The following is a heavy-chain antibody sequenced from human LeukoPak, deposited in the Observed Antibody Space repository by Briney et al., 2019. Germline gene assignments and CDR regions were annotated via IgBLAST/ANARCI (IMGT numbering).Heavy chain of an antibody. V-gene: IGHV4-4*09. CDR1: GGSISDYY. CDR3: ARHAVATDAFDY. CDR2: IYTSGNT. Sequence: SETLSLTCTVSGGSISDYYWSWIRQPPGKGLEWIGYIYTSGNTDYNPSLKSRVSISIYTSKNQFSLKRSSVTAADTAGYYCARHAVATDAFDYWGQGTLVTVSS. D-gene: IGHD5-12*01. J-gene: IGHJ4*02.